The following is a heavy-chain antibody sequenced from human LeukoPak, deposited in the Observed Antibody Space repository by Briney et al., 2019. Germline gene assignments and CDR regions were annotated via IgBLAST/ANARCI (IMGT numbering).Heavy chain of an antibody. Sequence: HTGGSLRLPCAASGFIFSGYEFNWVRQAPGKGLEWVSYISAGGTTIYYAESVKGRFTVSRDNAKNSLYLQMNSLRTEDTAVYYCAREAPSCLGDCSDHWGQGTLVTVSS. CDR2: ISAGGTTI. D-gene: IGHD2-21*02. V-gene: IGHV3-48*03. CDR3: AREAPSCLGDCSDH. CDR1: GFIFSGYE. J-gene: IGHJ4*02.